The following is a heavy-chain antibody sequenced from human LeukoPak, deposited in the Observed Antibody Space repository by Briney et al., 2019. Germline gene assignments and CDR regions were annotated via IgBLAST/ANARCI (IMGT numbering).Heavy chain of an antibody. CDR3: AREENDGDYVAY. J-gene: IGHJ4*02. CDR2: ISAYNGNT. V-gene: IGHV1-18*04. Sequence: ASVTVSCKASGYTFTSYGISWVRQAPGQGLEWMGWISAYNGNTNYAQKLQGRVTMTTDTSTSTAYMELRSLRSDDTAVYYCAREENDGDYVAYWGQGTLVTVSS. CDR1: GYTFTSYG. D-gene: IGHD4-17*01.